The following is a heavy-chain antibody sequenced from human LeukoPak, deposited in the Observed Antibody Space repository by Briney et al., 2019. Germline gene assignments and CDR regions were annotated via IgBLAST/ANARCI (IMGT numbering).Heavy chain of an antibody. CDR1: GGSSSDTTYY. Sequence: SETLSLTCTVSGGSSSDTTYYWTWIRQPPGKGLEWIASIYFSETKYNPSPKSRVTISGDTSKNQFSLKLSSVTAADTAVYYCASPSKLVISRGGFDIWGQGTVVTVSA. CDR3: ASPSKLVISRGGFDI. CDR2: IYFSET. D-gene: IGHD3-22*01. V-gene: IGHV4-39*01. J-gene: IGHJ3*02.